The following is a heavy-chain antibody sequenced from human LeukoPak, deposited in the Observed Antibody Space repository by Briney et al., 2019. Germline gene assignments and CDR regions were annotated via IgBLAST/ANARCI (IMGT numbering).Heavy chain of an antibody. V-gene: IGHV3-43*02. D-gene: IGHD3-22*01. Sequence: PGGSLRLTCAASGFTFDGYAMHWVRQAPGKGLEWVSFNSEDGGSTYYAYSVKGRFTISRYNSKNSLYLQMNSLRTEDTALYYCAKDSYDSSGYYYYWGQGTLVTVSS. CDR1: GFTFDGYA. CDR3: AKDSYDSSGYYYY. J-gene: IGHJ4*02. CDR2: NSEDGGST.